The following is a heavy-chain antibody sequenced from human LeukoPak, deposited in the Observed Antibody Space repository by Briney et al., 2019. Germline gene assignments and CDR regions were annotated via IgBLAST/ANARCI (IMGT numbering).Heavy chain of an antibody. J-gene: IGHJ4*02. CDR3: ARQVRDSRGPWYYFES. D-gene: IGHD3-22*01. Sequence: PSETLSLTCIVSGGSISSDYWSWIRQPPGKGLEWIGCIYYSWSTIYNPSLKRRLTISVDTSKNHFSLKLSSVTAADTAVYHCARQVRDSRGPWYYFESWGQGNLVTVSS. CDR2: IYYSWST. CDR1: GGSISSDY. V-gene: IGHV4-59*08.